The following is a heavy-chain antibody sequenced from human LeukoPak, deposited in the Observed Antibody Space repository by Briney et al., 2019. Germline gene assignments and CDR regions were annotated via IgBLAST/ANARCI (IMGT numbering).Heavy chain of an antibody. CDR1: GFTFSSYS. V-gene: IGHV3-48*01. CDR3: ARDYSGAPWDIVVVPAAMANWFDP. Sequence: GGSLRLSCAASGFTFSSYSMNWVRQAPGKGLEWVSYISSSSSTIYYADSVKGRFTISRDNAKNSLYPQMNSLRAEDTAVYYCARDYSGAPWDIVVVPAAMANWFDPWGQGTLVTVSS. D-gene: IGHD2-2*01. CDR2: ISSSSSTI. J-gene: IGHJ5*02.